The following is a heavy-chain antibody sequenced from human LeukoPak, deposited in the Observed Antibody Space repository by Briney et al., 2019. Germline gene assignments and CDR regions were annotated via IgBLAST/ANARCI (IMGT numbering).Heavy chain of an antibody. V-gene: IGHV3-30*18. CDR2: ISYDGSNK. CDR1: GFTFSSYG. J-gene: IGHJ4*02. CDR3: AKDSVRLIGSYSPGIDY. D-gene: IGHD1-26*01. Sequence: PGGSLRLSCAASGFTFSSYGMHWVRQAPGKGLEWVAVISYDGSNKYYADSVKGRFTISRDNSKNTLYLQMNSLRAEDTAVYYCAKDSVRLIGSYSPGIDYWGQETLVTVSS.